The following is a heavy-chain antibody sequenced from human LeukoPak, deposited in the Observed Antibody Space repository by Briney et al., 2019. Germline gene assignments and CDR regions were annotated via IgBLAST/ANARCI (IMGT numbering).Heavy chain of an antibody. D-gene: IGHD3-3*01. CDR2: IKQDGSEK. CDR1: GFTFSDYW. Sequence: PGGSLRLSCVASGFTFSDYWMTWVRQAPGKGLECVANIKQDGSEKFYVDSVKGRFTISRDNAKNSLYLQMNSLGAEDTAVYYCARDGRFSYGAFDIWGQGTMVTVSS. CDR3: ARDGRFSYGAFDI. J-gene: IGHJ3*02. V-gene: IGHV3-7*01.